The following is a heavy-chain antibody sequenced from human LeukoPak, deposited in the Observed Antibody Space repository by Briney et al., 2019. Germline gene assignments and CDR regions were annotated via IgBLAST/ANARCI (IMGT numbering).Heavy chain of an antibody. J-gene: IGHJ3*02. V-gene: IGHV3-74*01. CDR2: ITTDERTT. CDR3: ARRGSPIYDAFEI. Sequence: GGSLRLSCAASGFTFSGYWMHWVRQAPGMGLVWVSHITTDERTTSYADSVKGRFTISRDNVKNTLYLQMNSLRAEDTAVYYCARRGSPIYDAFEIWGQGTKVTVSS. CDR1: GFTFSGYW. D-gene: IGHD2/OR15-2a*01.